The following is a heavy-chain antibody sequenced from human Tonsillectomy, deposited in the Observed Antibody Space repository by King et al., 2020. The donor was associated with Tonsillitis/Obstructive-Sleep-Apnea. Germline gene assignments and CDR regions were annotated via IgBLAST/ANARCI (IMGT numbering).Heavy chain of an antibody. CDR2: ISYSGNT. CDR1: GGSISSSNYY. D-gene: IGHD5-12*01. Sequence: QLQESGPGLVKPSETLSLTCTVSGGSISSSNYYWGWIRQPPGKGLEWIGGISYSGNTYYNPSLKSRVTISVDTSKNQFSLSLSSVTAADTAVYYCARYIVGTMIDYWGQGTLVTVSS. J-gene: IGHJ4*02. V-gene: IGHV4-39*01. CDR3: ARYIVGTMIDY.